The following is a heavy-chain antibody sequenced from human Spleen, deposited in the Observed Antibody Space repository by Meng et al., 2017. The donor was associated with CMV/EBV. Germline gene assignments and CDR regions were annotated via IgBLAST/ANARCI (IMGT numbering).Heavy chain of an antibody. D-gene: IGHD6-13*01. J-gene: IGHJ4*02. CDR2: IIPIFGTT. CDR3: ASEMTAAGTGDFDY. CDR1: GGRFSNYA. Sequence: SGGRFSNYAMGWVRQAPGQGLEWMGGIIPIFGTTNYAQKFQGRVTITTDESTRTAYMELSSLRSEDTAVYYCASEMTAAGTGDFDYWGQGTLVTVSS. V-gene: IGHV1-69*05.